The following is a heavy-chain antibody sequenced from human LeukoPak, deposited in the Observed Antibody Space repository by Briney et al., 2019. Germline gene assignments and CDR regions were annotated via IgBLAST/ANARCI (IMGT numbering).Heavy chain of an antibody. CDR2: IYSGGVT. V-gene: IGHV3-53*01. CDR1: GFTVSSNY. J-gene: IGHJ4*02. Sequence: PGGSLRLSCAASGFTVSSNYMSWVRQAPGKGLEWVSVIYSGGVTYYADSVKGRFTISRDNSKNTLYLQMNSLSAEDSAVYYCAGGGGDNVWGSYRGDYWGQGTLVTVSS. D-gene: IGHD3-16*02. CDR3: AGGGGDNVWGSYRGDY.